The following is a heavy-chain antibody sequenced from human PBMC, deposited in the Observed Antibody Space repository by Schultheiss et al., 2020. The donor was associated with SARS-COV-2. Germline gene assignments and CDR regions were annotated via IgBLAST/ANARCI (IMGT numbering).Heavy chain of an antibody. CDR1: GFTFSDYY. D-gene: IGHD3-3*01. Sequence: GGSLRLSCAASGFTFSDYYMSWIRQAPGKGLEWVGRIKSKTDGGTTDYAAPVKGRFTISRDDSKSIAYLQMNSLKTEDTAVYYCTRDSLRFLEWLSDYYYYYGMDVWGQGTTVTVSS. J-gene: IGHJ6*02. V-gene: IGHV3-15*01. CDR3: TRDSLRFLEWLSDYYYYYGMDV. CDR2: IKSKTDGGTT.